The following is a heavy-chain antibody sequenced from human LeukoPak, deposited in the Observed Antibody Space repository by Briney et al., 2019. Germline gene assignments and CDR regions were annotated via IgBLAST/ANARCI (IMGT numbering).Heavy chain of an antibody. J-gene: IGHJ4*02. CDR1: GFIFSNYW. V-gene: IGHV3-74*01. CDR3: ARGAGSSWSGLIDY. Sequence: GSLRLSCAASGFIFSNYWMHWVRQAPGKGLVWVSRINSDGSTTTYADSVKGRFTISRDNAKNTLYLQMNSLRAEDTAVYYCARGAGSSWSGLIDYWGQGTLVTVPS. D-gene: IGHD6-13*01. CDR2: INSDGSTT.